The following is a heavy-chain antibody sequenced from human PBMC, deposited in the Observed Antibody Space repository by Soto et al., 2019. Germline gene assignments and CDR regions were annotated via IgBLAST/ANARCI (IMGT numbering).Heavy chain of an antibody. CDR3: VRGGGGGQFDL. Sequence: ASVKVSCKASGYTFTGYYMHWARQAPGQGLEWMGWIKSFNGDTNYAQKFQGRVTLTRDTSISTAYMELNSLRDEDTAIYYCVRGGGGGQFDLWGQGTVVTVSS. D-gene: IGHD2-15*01. CDR2: IKSFNGDT. J-gene: IGHJ5*02. CDR1: GYTFTGYY. V-gene: IGHV1-2*02.